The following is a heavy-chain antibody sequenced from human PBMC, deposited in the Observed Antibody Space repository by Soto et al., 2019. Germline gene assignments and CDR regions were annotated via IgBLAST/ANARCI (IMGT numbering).Heavy chain of an antibody. V-gene: IGHV1-24*01. J-gene: IGHJ6*03. Sequence: QVQLVQSGAEVQKPGASVKVSCKVSGYTLTELSMHWVRQAPGKGLEWMGGFDPEDGETIYAQKFQGRVTMTEDTSTDTAYMELSSLRSEDTAVYYCATGDRPGIAAAYYYYYYMDVWGKGTTVTVSS. CDR3: ATGDRPGIAAAYYYYYYMDV. CDR1: GYTLTELS. D-gene: IGHD6-13*01. CDR2: FDPEDGET.